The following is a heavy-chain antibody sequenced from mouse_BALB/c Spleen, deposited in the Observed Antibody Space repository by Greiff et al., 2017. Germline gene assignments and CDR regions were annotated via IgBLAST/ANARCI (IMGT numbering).Heavy chain of an antibody. V-gene: IGHV5-6*01. CDR1: GFTFSSYG. J-gene: IGHJ4*01. CDR2: ISSGGSYT. CDR3: ARRREGAMDY. Sequence: VQLKESGGDLVKPGGSLKLSCAASGFTFSSYGMSWVRQTPDKRLEWVATISSGGSYTYYPDSVKGRFTISRDNAKNTLYLQMSSLKSEDTAMYYCARRREGAMDYWGQGTSVTVSS.